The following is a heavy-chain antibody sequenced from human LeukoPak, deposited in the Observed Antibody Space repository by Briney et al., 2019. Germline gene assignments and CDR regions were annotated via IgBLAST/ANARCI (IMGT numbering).Heavy chain of an antibody. CDR2: IYHSGST. Sequence: SETLSLTCAVYGGSFNGYYWTWIRQFPGKGLEWIGEIYHSGSTNYNPSLKSRVTISVDKSKNQFSLKLSSVTAADTAVYYCASVNDYGDPLPRYMDVWGKGTAVTVSS. V-gene: IGHV4-34*01. CDR3: ASVNDYGDPLPRYMDV. D-gene: IGHD4-17*01. CDR1: GGSFNGYY. J-gene: IGHJ6*03.